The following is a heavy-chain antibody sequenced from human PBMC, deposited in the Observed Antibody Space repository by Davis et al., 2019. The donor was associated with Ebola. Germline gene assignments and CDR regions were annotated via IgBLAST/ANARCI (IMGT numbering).Heavy chain of an antibody. CDR3: ARDLRGLQAY. CDR1: GFSFADYH. D-gene: IGHD3-10*01. CDR2: ISATSETI. Sequence: GESLKISCVASGFSFADYHMNWLRQAPGKGLEWVSHISATSETIYYADSVKGRFTISRDNAKNSLFLQMNSLGVDDTAVYYCARDLRGLQAYWGQGTLVTVSS. J-gene: IGHJ4*02. V-gene: IGHV3-11*04.